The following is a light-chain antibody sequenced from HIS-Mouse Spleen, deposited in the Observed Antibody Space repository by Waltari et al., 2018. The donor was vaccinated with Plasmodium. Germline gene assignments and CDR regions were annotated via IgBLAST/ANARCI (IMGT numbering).Light chain of an antibody. V-gene: IGKV3-15*01. Sequence: EIVMTQSPATLSVSPGERATLSCRASQSVSSNLAWYQQKPGQAPRLLIYGASTRATGIPARFSCSGSATEFTLTISSLQSEDFAVYYCQQYNNWPFTFGPGTKVDIK. CDR1: QSVSSN. CDR3: QQYNNWPFT. CDR2: GAS. J-gene: IGKJ3*01.